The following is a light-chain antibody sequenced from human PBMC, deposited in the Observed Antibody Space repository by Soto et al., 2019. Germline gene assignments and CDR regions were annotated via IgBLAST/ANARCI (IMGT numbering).Light chain of an antibody. Sequence: EIVLTQSPATLSLSPGERATLSCRASPSVSSYLAWYQQKPGQAPRLLLYDASNSATGIPARFSGSGSGTDFTLTISSLEPEDFAVYDCQQRSNWSSYTFGQGTKLEIK. CDR1: PSVSSY. CDR2: DAS. J-gene: IGKJ2*01. V-gene: IGKV3-11*01. CDR3: QQRSNWSSYT.